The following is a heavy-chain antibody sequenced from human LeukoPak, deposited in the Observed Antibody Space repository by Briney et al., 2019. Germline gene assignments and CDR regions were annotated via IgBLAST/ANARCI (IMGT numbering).Heavy chain of an antibody. J-gene: IGHJ6*03. CDR2: ISSSSSYI. D-gene: IGHD2-15*01. CDR1: GFTFSSYS. Sequence: GGSLRLSCAASGFTFSSYSMNWVRQAPGKGLEWVSSISSSSSYIYYADSVKGRFTISRDNAKNSLYLQMNSLRAEDTALYYCARDTVSGGGYYYYMDVWGKGTTVTVSS. V-gene: IGHV3-21*04. CDR3: ARDTVSGGGYYYYMDV.